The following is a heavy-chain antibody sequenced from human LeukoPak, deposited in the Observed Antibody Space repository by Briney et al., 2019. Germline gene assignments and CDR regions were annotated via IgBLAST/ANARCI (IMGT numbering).Heavy chain of an antibody. Sequence: GGSLRLSCAASGFAFNYYVMHWVRQAPGKGLQWVALISSDGNSKKFADSVKGRCTISRDNSKNTSYLQMNSLRAEDTAVYYCVKQGGVPPNYYYFGLDVWGQGTTFTVSS. D-gene: IGHD2-8*02. J-gene: IGHJ6*02. V-gene: IGHV3-30*18. CDR3: VKQGGVPPNYYYFGLDV. CDR2: ISSDGNSK. CDR1: GFAFNYYV.